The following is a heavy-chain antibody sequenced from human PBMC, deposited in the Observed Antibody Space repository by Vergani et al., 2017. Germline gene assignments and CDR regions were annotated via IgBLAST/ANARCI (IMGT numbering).Heavy chain of an antibody. CDR3: TTDPRYCGDGSCXGIRDHHYYGMDV. J-gene: IGHJ6*02. Sequence: EVQLVESGGGIVKPGGSLRLSCVASGFSFRNAWMNWVRRTPGKGLEWVGRIKSTFDRGTTDYAAAVKGRFTISRDDSKNTLFLQMNGLKTEDIGVYYCTTDPRYCGDGSCXGIRDHHYYGMDVWGQGTTVTVAS. D-gene: IGHD2-21*01. V-gene: IGHV3-15*07. CDR1: GFSFRNAW. CDR2: IKSTFDRGTT.